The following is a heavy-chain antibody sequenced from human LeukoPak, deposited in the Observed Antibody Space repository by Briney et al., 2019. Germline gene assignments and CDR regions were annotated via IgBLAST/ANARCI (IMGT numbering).Heavy chain of an antibody. V-gene: IGHV3-23*01. CDR2: IGGSGGTT. Sequence: GSLRLSCAASGFTFSSYAMSWVRQAPGKGLEWVSSIGGSGGTTDYADSVKGRFTISRDNSKNTLYLQMNSPRAEDTAVYYCAKSPRSGTYLYGVGIWGQGTLVTVSS. CDR1: GFTFSSYA. CDR3: AKSPRSGTYLYGVGI. D-gene: IGHD1-26*01. J-gene: IGHJ3*02.